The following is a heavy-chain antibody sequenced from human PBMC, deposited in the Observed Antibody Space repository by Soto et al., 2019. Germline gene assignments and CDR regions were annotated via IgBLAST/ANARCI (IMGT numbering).Heavy chain of an antibody. V-gene: IGHV1-2*02. CDR2: INPNSGGT. CDR3: ARDRRTDQVPYGLAV. Sequence: QVQLVQSGAEVKKPGASVKVSCKASGYTFTGYYMHWVRQAPGQGLEWMGWINPNSGGTNYAQKFQGRVTITRDTSLSTAHVELSRLRSDDKAVNYCARDRRTDQVPYGLAVWGRVTTVTASS. J-gene: IGHJ6*01. D-gene: IGHD1-1*01. CDR1: GYTFTGYY.